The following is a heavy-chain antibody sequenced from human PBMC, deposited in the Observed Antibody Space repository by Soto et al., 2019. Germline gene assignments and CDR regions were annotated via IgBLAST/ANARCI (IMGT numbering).Heavy chain of an antibody. CDR1: GGTFSSYA. CDR3: ARGGITIFGVVGAAGFDY. Sequence: QVQLVQSGAEVKKPGSSVKVSCKASGGTFSSYAISWVRQATGHGLEWLGGIIPIFGTANYAQKFQGRVTITADESTSTAYMELSSLRSEDTAVYYCARGGITIFGVVGAAGFDYWGQGTLVTVSS. D-gene: IGHD3-3*01. J-gene: IGHJ4*02. V-gene: IGHV1-69*01. CDR2: IIPIFGTA.